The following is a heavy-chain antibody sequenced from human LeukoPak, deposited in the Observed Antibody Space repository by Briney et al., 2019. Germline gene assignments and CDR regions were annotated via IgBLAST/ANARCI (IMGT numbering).Heavy chain of an antibody. D-gene: IGHD5-18*01. CDR3: ANRARGTAMGFDY. V-gene: IGHV4-59*01. CDR2: IYYSGST. Sequence: SETLSLTXTVSGGSISSYYWSWIRQPPGKGLEWIGYIYYSGSTNYNPSLKSRVTISVDTSKNQFSLKLSSVTAADTAVYYCANRARGTAMGFDYWGQGTLVTVSS. J-gene: IGHJ4*02. CDR1: GGSISSYY.